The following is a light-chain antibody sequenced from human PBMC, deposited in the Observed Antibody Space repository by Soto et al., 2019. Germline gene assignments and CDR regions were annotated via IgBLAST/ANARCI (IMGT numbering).Light chain of an antibody. CDR1: QTLNSW. CDR2: DAS. V-gene: IGKV1-5*01. Sequence: DIQMTQSPSTLSASVGDRVTITCRASQTLNSWLAWYQRKPGKAPKLLIYDASILESGVPSRFSGSGSGTEFTLTISSLQPEDFATYFCQQYHRYWYTFGQGTNLEI. CDR3: QQYHRYWYT. J-gene: IGKJ2*01.